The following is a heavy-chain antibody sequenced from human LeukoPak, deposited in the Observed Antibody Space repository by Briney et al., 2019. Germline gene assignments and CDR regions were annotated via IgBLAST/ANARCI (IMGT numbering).Heavy chain of an antibody. D-gene: IGHD6-13*01. J-gene: IGHJ4*02. CDR3: ASPKGGIAAAEGYFDY. Sequence: ASVKVSCKASGYTFTSYGISWVRQAPGQGLEWMGWISAYNGNTNYAQKLQGRVTMTTDTSTSTAYMELRSLRSDDTAVYYCASPKGGIAAAEGYFDYWGQGTLVTVSS. V-gene: IGHV1-18*01. CDR1: GYTFTSYG. CDR2: ISAYNGNT.